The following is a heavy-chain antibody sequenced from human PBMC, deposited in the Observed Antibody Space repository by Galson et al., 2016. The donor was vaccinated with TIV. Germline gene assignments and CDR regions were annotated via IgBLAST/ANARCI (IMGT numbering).Heavy chain of an antibody. CDR3: ARGRGYYFGSGSSYFDY. J-gene: IGHJ4*02. CDR2: INPIFGTA. V-gene: IGHV1-69*06. Sequence: SVKVSCKASGGTFSNFLISWVRQAPGQGLEWMGSINPIFGTANYAQKFQGRVTITADTSTSTIYMELSSLRSEDTAVYYCARGRGYYFGSGSSYFDYWGQGSLVTISS. CDR1: GGTFSNFL. D-gene: IGHD3-10*01.